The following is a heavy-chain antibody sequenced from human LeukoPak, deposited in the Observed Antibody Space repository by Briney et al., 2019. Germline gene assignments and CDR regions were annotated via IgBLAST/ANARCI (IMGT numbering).Heavy chain of an antibody. CDR1: GFTFSSYS. V-gene: IGHV3-23*01. CDR3: AKEQTWIQLWLHDY. D-gene: IGHD5-18*01. J-gene: IGHJ4*02. Sequence: GGSLRLSCAASGFTFSSYSMNWVRQAPGKGLEWVSAISGSGGSTYYADSVKGRFTISRDNSKNTLYLQMNSLRAEDTAVYYCAKEQTWIQLWLHDYWGQGTLVTVSS. CDR2: ISGSGGST.